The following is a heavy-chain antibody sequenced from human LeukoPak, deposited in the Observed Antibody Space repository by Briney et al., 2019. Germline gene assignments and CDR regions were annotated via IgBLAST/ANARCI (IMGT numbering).Heavy chain of an antibody. D-gene: IGHD3-3*01. Sequence: SETLSLTCTVSGGSISSYYWSWIRQPPGKGLEWIGYIYYSGSTNYNPSLKSRVTISVDTSKNQFSLKLSSVTAADTAVYYCARDLPGRVVTQFGPVGYWGQGTLVTVSS. CDR1: GGSISSYY. V-gene: IGHV4-59*01. CDR2: IYYSGST. CDR3: ARDLPGRVVTQFGPVGY. J-gene: IGHJ4*02.